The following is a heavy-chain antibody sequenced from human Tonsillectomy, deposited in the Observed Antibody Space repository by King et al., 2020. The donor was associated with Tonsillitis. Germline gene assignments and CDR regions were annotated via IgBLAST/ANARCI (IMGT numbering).Heavy chain of an antibody. CDR3: AIWPGDYGSGSIDYRDY. D-gene: IGHD3-10*01. CDR1: GYSFTSYW. CDR2: IFPGDSDT. V-gene: IGHV5-51*01. J-gene: IGHJ4*02. Sequence: QLVQSGAEVKKPGESLKISCKGSGYSFTSYWIGWVRQMPGKGLEWMGIIFPGDSDTRYSPSFQGQVTISADKSINTAYLQWSNLKASDTAMYYCAIWPGDYGSGSIDYRDYWGQGTLVTVSS.